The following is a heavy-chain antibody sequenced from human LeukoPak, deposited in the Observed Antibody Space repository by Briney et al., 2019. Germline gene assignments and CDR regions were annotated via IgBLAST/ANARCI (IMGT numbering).Heavy chain of an antibody. CDR1: GFTFSSYS. J-gene: IGHJ3*02. Sequence: PGGSLRLSCAASGFTFSSYSMNWVRQAPGKGLEWVSSISSSSSYIYYADSVKGRFTISRDNAKNSLYLQMNSLRAEDTAVYYCARSVMSVGAFDIWGQGTMVTVS. CDR2: ISSSSSYI. V-gene: IGHV3-21*01. CDR3: ARSVMSVGAFDI. D-gene: IGHD2-21*01.